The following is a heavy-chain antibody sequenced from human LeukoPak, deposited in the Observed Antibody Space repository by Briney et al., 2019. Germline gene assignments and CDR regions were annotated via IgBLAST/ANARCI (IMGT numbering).Heavy chain of an antibody. D-gene: IGHD2-2*01. CDR2: IYYSGIT. J-gene: IGHJ4*02. Sequence: PSETLSLTCSVSGGAISSSIYYWGWICQPPGKGLEWIGTIYYSGITYYNPSLKSRVTISVDTSKNQFSLRLNSMTAADTAVYYCAREGVPSVGVAGVDYWGQGTLVTVSS. V-gene: IGHV4-39*07. CDR1: GGAISSSIYY. CDR3: AREGVPSVGVAGVDY.